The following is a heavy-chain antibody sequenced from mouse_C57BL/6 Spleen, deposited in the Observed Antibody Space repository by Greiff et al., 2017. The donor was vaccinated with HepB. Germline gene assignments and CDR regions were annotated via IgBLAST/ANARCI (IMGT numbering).Heavy chain of an antibody. J-gene: IGHJ4*01. CDR3: SRECYPRGMDY. CDR2: IYPYNGVS. CDR1: GYSFTGYY. V-gene: IGHV1-31*01. D-gene: IGHD3-3*01. Sequence: EVQLQQSGPELVKPGASVKISCMASGYSFTGYYMHWVKQSHGNILDWIGYIYPYNGVSSYNQKFTGKATLTVDKSSSTAYMERRSLTSEDSAVYYCSRECYPRGMDYWGQGTSVTVSS.